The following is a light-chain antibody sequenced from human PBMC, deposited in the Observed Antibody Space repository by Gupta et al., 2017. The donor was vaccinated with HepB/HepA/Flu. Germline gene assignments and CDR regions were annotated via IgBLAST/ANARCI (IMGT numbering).Light chain of an antibody. CDR2: WDS. V-gene: IGKV2-28*01. CDR3: KQRLHCPGP. Sequence: DAVMTQSPLSLPVTPGEWASFSCRSSQSCLQSNGYNLLDWYRQKPGQAPQLLIYWDSKRANGVPDRFSGSGSGTDFTLKISRGEAEDVGIYYCKQRLHCPGPFGQGTEVEIK. J-gene: IGKJ1*01. CDR1: QSCLQSNGYNL.